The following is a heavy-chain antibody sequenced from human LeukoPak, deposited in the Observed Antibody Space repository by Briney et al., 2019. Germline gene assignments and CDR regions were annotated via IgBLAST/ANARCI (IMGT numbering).Heavy chain of an antibody. J-gene: IGHJ4*02. V-gene: IGHV4-59*06. D-gene: IGHD2-15*01. CDR3: ARGNPSGGSCYYDY. CDR2: VYYSGST. Sequence: SETLSLTCTVSGGSISNYYWSWIRQHPGKGLEWIGYVYYSGSTYYNPSLKSRVTISVDTSKNQFSLKLSSVIAADTAVYYCARGNPSGGSCYYDYWGQGTLVTVSS. CDR1: GGSISNYY.